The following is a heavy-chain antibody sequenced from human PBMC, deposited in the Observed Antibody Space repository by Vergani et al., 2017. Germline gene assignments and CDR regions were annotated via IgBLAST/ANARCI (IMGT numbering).Heavy chain of an antibody. D-gene: IGHD6-19*01. CDR2: IYYSGST. Sequence: QVQLQESGPGLVKPSETLSLTCTVSGGSISSYYWSWIRQPPGKGLEWIGYIYYSGSTNYNPSLKSRVTISVDTSKNQFSLKLSSVTAADTAVYYCARGGSGWPLDYFDYWDQGTLVTVSS. V-gene: IGHV4-59*01. CDR3: ARGGSGWPLDYFDY. J-gene: IGHJ4*02. CDR1: GGSISSYY.